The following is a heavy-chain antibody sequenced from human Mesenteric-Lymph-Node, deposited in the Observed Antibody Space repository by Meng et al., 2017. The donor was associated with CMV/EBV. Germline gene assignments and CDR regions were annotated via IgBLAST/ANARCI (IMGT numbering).Heavy chain of an antibody. V-gene: IGHV3-23*01. Sequence: GESLKISCAASGFTFSSYAMSWVRQAPGKGLEWVSAISGSGGSTYYADSVKGRFTISRDNSKNTLYLQMNSLRAEDTAVYYCARDQPDRAFDYWGQGTLVTVSS. CDR2: ISGSGGST. J-gene: IGHJ4*02. CDR3: ARDQPDRAFDY. D-gene: IGHD1-14*01. CDR1: GFTFSSYA.